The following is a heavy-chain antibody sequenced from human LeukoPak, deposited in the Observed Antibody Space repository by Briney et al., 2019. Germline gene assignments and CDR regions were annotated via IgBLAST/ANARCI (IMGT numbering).Heavy chain of an antibody. CDR3: ARDLSAAAGNGWFDP. D-gene: IGHD6-13*01. Sequence: SETLSLTCTVSGGSISSYYWSWIRQPPGKGLEWIGYIYYSGIHNYNPSLKSRVTISVDTSKSQFPLKLSSVTAADTAVYYCARDLSAAAGNGWFDPWGQGTGVRVSS. J-gene: IGHJ5*02. V-gene: IGHV4-59*01. CDR1: GGSISSYY. CDR2: IYYSGIH.